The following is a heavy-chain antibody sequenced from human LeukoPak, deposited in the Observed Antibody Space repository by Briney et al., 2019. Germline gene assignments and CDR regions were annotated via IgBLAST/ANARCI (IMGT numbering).Heavy chain of an antibody. Sequence: SETLSLTCTVSGGSISSYYWSWIRQPPGKGLGWIGYIYYSGSTNYNPSLKSRVTISVDTSKNQFSLKLSSVTAADTAVYYCAKRLWFGDYGMDVWGQGTTVTVSS. CDR1: GGSISSYY. CDR3: AKRLWFGDYGMDV. D-gene: IGHD3-10*01. CDR2: IYYSGST. J-gene: IGHJ6*02. V-gene: IGHV4-59*01.